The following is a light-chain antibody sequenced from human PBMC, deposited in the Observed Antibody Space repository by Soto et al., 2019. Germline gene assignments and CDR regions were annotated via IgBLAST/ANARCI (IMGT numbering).Light chain of an antibody. V-gene: IGKV1-27*01. J-gene: IGKJ2*01. Sequence: DIQMTQSPSSLSASVGDRVTITCRASQVISNYFAWYQQKPGKVPKLLIYAVSNLQSGVPARFSGSGSGTDFTLTISSLQPEDVATYYCQEFNSALGMYTFGQGTKLEIK. CDR3: QEFNSALGMYT. CDR1: QVISNY. CDR2: AVS.